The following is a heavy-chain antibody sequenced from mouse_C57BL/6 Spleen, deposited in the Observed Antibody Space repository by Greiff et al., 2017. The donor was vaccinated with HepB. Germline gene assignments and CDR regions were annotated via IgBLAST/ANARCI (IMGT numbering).Heavy chain of an antibody. J-gene: IGHJ2*01. D-gene: IGHD1-2*01. Sequence: EVKLQESGPGLVKPSQSLSLTCTVTGYSITSGYGWNWIRQFPGNKLEWMGYISYSGSTNYNPSLKSRISITRDTSTNQFFLQLNSVTTADTATYYCARTARIKYWGQGTTLTVSS. V-gene: IGHV3-2*02. CDR2: ISYSGST. CDR1: GYSITSGYG. CDR3: ARTARIKY.